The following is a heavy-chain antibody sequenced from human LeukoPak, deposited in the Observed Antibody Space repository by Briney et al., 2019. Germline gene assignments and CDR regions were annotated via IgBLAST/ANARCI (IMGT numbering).Heavy chain of an antibody. V-gene: IGHV3-53*01. D-gene: IGHD5-24*01. Sequence: GGSLRLSCATSGFTFSSYAMSWVRQAPGKGLEWVSVIYSGGSTYYADSVKGRFTISRDNSKNTLYLQMNSLRAEDTAVYYCARESTGEMATTHFDYWGQGTLVTVSS. CDR3: ARESTGEMATTHFDY. CDR2: IYSGGST. J-gene: IGHJ4*02. CDR1: GFTFSSYA.